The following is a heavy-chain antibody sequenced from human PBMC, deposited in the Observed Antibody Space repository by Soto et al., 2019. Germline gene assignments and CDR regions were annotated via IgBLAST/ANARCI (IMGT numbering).Heavy chain of an antibody. CDR1: GYSLTSYW. Sequence: GESLKISCKAPGYSLTSYWFGWLRQMPGKGLEWMGIIYPGDSDTRYRPSFQGQVTISADKSISTAYLQWSSLKASDTAIGGMDVWGQGTTVTVSS. V-gene: IGHV5-51*01. J-gene: IGHJ6*02. CDR2: IYPGDSDT. CDR3: DV.